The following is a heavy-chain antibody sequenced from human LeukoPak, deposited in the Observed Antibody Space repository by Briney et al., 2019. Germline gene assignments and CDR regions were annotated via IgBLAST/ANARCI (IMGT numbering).Heavy chain of an antibody. CDR2: FSGSGGST. J-gene: IGHJ5*02. Sequence: GGSLRLSCAASGFTFSSYAMSWVRQAPGKGLECISGFSGSGGSTYYADSVKGRFTISRDNSKNTLYLQMNSLRAEDTAVYYCAREGSVAAALWFDPWGQGTLVTVSS. D-gene: IGHD6-13*01. CDR1: GFTFSSYA. CDR3: AREGSVAAALWFDP. V-gene: IGHV3-23*01.